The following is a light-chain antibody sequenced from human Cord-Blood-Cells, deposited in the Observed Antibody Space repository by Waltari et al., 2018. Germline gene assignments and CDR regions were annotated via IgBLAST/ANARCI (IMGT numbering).Light chain of an antibody. CDR1: QSVLYSSNNKNY. CDR2: WAS. CDR3: QQYYSTRFT. J-gene: IGKJ3*01. V-gene: IGKV4-1*01. Sequence: DIVMTQSPDSLAVSLGARATINCKSSQSVLYSSNNKNYLAWYQQKPGQPPKLLIYWASTRESGVPDRFSGSGSGTDFTLTISSLQAEDVAVYYCQQYYSTRFTFGPGTKVDIK.